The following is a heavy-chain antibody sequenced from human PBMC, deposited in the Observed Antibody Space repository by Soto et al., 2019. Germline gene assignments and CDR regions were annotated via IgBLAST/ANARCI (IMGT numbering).Heavy chain of an antibody. V-gene: IGHV3-30*18. D-gene: IGHD4-17*01. J-gene: IGHJ6*02. Sequence: PGGSLRLSCAASGFTFSTYGMHWVRQAPGKVLEWVAIISYDASYMYYGDSGKGRFTISRDNSKNTLYLQMNSLRAEDTAVYYCAKDGAYMTTVHYYYGMDVWGQGTTVNVSS. CDR2: ISYDASYM. CDR1: GFTFSTYG. CDR3: AKDGAYMTTVHYYYGMDV.